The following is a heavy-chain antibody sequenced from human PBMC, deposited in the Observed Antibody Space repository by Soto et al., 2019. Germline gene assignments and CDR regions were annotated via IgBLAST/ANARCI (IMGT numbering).Heavy chain of an antibody. D-gene: IGHD3-22*01. Sequence: PSETLSLTCTVSGGSISSSSYYWGWIRQPPGKGLEGIGSIYYSGSTYYNPYLKSRVTISVDTSKTQFSLKLSSVTAADTAVYYCARHPTLNYYDSSGYYGSWFDPWGQGTMVTVSS. J-gene: IGHJ5*02. CDR3: ARHPTLNYYDSSGYYGSWFDP. CDR2: IYYSGST. CDR1: GGSISSSSYY. V-gene: IGHV4-39*01.